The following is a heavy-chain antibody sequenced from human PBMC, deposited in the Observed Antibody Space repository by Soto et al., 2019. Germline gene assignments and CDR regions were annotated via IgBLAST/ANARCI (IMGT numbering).Heavy chain of an antibody. CDR1: GGSISSSSYY. D-gene: IGHD3-9*01. V-gene: IGHV4-39*01. CDR3: ARQPFRPCVYFDILTGYYPRAQH. CDR2: IYYRGST. Sequence: PSETLSLTCTLSGGSISSSSYYWGWIRQPPGKGLEWIGSIYYRGSTYYNPSLKSRVTISVDTSKNQFSLKLSSVTAADMAVYYCARQPFRPCVYFDILTGYYPRAQHWGQGTLVTVSS. J-gene: IGHJ4*02.